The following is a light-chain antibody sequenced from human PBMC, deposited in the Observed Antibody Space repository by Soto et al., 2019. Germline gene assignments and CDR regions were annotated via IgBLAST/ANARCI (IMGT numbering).Light chain of an antibody. CDR2: GAS. Sequence: DIVLTQSPGSLSLSPGERVTLSCRASDIVTASYIAWYQHKPGQAPRLLITGASTRVAGIPGRFSGSGSGTDFTLTIDRLEPEDLAVYYCLQYGSSPSSFGQGTKLEIK. V-gene: IGKV3-20*01. CDR3: LQYGSSPSS. CDR1: DIVTASY. J-gene: IGKJ2*01.